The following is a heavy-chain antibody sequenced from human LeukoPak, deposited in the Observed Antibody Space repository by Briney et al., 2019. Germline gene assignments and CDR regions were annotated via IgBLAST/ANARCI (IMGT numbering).Heavy chain of an antibody. CDR2: ISGSDSST. CDR1: GLIFSNAG. CDR3: AKERFDWVFDY. Sequence: PGRSLRLSCAASGLIFSNAGVSWVSQAPGKGLDWVSAISGSDSSTYYADSVKGRFTISSDNSKNTLYLQMTSLRAEDTAVYYCAKERFDWVFDYWGQGTLVTVSS. V-gene: IGHV3-23*01. J-gene: IGHJ4*02. D-gene: IGHD3-9*01.